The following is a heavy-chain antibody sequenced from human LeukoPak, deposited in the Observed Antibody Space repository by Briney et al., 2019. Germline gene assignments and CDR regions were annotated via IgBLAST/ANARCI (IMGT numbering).Heavy chain of an antibody. J-gene: IGHJ6*03. Sequence: SGPTLVKATQTLTLTCTFSGFSLSDSAMCVSWIRQPPGKALEWLARIDWDDDRFYSPSLKTRLTVSKDSSKNQAVLTMTNMEAADTATYYCARVRFTMIRGVIGSKWDSYYMDVWGKGTTVTVSS. D-gene: IGHD3-10*01. CDR3: ARVRFTMIRGVIGSKWDSYYMDV. V-gene: IGHV2-70*17. CDR1: GFSLSDSAMC. CDR2: IDWDDDR.